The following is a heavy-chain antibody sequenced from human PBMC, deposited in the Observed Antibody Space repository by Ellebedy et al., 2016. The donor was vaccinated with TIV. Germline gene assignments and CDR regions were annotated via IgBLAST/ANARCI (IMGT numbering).Heavy chain of an antibody. J-gene: IGHJ5*02. D-gene: IGHD4-17*01. CDR1: GFSFRSYW. CDR3: ARRGSYGDYAVQVNSWFDT. CDR2: IYQAGSDH. Sequence: GESLKISCAASGFSFRSYWMSWVRQAPGKGLEWVANIYQAGSDHYYVDSVKGRFTISRDNANKSLFLQMNSLRVEDTAVYYCARRGSYGDYAVQVNSWFDTWGQGTLVTVSS. V-gene: IGHV3-7*01.